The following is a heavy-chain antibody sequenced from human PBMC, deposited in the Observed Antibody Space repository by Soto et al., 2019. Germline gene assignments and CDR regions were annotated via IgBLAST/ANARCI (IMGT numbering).Heavy chain of an antibody. V-gene: IGHV2-5*02. CDR3: ARKGPEDWPLDY. J-gene: IGHJ4*02. CDR1: GFSLSTTGVG. Sequence: ESGPTLVNPTQTLTLTCTFSGFSLSTTGVGVGWIRQPPGKALEWLALIYWDDDKRYNPSLKSRLTITKDTSKNQVVLTMTNMDPMDTGTYFCARKGPEDWPLDYWGQGTLVTVSS. D-gene: IGHD3-9*01. CDR2: IYWDDDK.